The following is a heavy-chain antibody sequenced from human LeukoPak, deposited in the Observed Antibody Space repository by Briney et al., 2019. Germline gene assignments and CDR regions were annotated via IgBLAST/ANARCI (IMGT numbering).Heavy chain of an antibody. D-gene: IGHD6-13*01. CDR1: GGSFSGSY. V-gene: IGHV4-34*01. Sequence: SETLSLTCGVYGGSFSGSYWGWIRQPPGKGLEWIGEINQSGSTNYNPSLKSRVTISVDTSKNQFSLKLSSVTAADTAVYYCARARGIAGGYNWFDPWGQGTLVTVSS. CDR3: ARARGIAGGYNWFDP. J-gene: IGHJ5*02. CDR2: INQSGST.